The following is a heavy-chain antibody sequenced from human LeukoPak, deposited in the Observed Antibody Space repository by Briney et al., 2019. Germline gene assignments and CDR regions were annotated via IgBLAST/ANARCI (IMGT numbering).Heavy chain of an antibody. D-gene: IGHD3-10*01. Sequence: SETLSLTCTVSGGSISSTSYYWSWIRQPPGKGLEWIGYIYYSGSTNYNPSLKSRVTISVDTSKNQFSLKLSSVTAADTAVYYCAREVGGSGIVGGYYYYYMDVWGKGTTVTISS. CDR3: AREVGGSGIVGGYYYYYMDV. CDR1: GGSISSTSYY. V-gene: IGHV4-61*01. J-gene: IGHJ6*03. CDR2: IYYSGST.